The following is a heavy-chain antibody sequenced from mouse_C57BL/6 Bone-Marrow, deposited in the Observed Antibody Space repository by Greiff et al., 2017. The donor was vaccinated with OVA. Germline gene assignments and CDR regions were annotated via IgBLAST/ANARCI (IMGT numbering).Heavy chain of an antibody. J-gene: IGHJ2*01. Sequence: EVHLVESGPGLVKPSQSLSLTCSVTGYSITSGYYWNWIRQFPGNKLEWMGYISYDGSNNYNPSLKNRISITRDTSKNQFFLKLNSVTTEDTATYYCARSGSSPHGWGQGTTLTVSS. V-gene: IGHV3-6*01. CDR2: ISYDGSN. D-gene: IGHD1-1*01. CDR1: GYSITSGYY. CDR3: ARSGSSPHG.